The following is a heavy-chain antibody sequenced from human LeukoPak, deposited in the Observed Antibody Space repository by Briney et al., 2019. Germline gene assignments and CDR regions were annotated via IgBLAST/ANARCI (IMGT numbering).Heavy chain of an antibody. CDR2: MNPNSGNT. CDR1: GYTFTNYD. Sequence: ASVKVSCKASGYTFTNYDINWVRQATGQGLEWMGWMNPNSGNTGYAQKFQGRVTMTRNTSISTAYMELSSLRYEDTAVYYCARVGGYLSWFDPWGQGTLVTVSS. V-gene: IGHV1-8*01. J-gene: IGHJ5*02. D-gene: IGHD2-15*01. CDR3: ARVGGYLSWFDP.